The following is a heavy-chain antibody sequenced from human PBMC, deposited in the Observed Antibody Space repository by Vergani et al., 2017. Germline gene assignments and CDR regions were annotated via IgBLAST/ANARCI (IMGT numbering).Heavy chain of an antibody. CDR2: ISAYNGYT. CDR3: ARVTMIRGAWADY. V-gene: IGHV1-18*01. D-gene: IGHD3-10*01. Sequence: QVQLVQSGADLKKPGASVKVSCKASGYTFTSYGISWVRQAPGQGLEWMGWISAYNGYTNYAQRLQGRVTMSTDTSTRTAYMELRSLKSDDTAVYYCARVTMIRGAWADYWGQGTLVTVSS. CDR1: GYTFTSYG. J-gene: IGHJ4*02.